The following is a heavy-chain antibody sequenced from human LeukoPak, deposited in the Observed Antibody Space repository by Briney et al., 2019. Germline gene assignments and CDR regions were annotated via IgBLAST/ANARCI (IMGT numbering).Heavy chain of an antibody. Sequence: SETLSLTCTVSGVSLSGNYWSWIRQPPGKGLEWIGYIFYTGSTNYNPSLQSRVTILLDTSKNQFSLKLSSVTAADTAVYYCARGRSPYYYDSSGYYVDYWGQGTLVTVSS. D-gene: IGHD3-22*01. CDR3: ARGRSPYYYDSSGYYVDY. CDR1: GVSLSGNY. V-gene: IGHV4-59*08. J-gene: IGHJ4*02. CDR2: IFYTGST.